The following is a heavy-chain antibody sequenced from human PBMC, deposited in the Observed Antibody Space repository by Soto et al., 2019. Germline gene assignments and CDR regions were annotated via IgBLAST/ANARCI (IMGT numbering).Heavy chain of an antibody. J-gene: IGHJ4*02. CDR3: ARVSHLFSTIATVTTAVFDY. Sequence: GASVKVSCKASGYTFTSYDINWVRQATGQGLEWMGWMNPNSGNTGYAQKFQGRVTMTRNTSISTAYMELSSLRSEDTAVYYCARVSHLFSTIATVTTAVFDYWGQGTLVTVSS. D-gene: IGHD4-17*01. V-gene: IGHV1-8*01. CDR1: GYTFTSYD. CDR2: MNPNSGNT.